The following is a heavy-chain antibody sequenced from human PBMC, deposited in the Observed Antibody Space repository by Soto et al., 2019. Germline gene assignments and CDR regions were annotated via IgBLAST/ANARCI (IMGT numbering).Heavy chain of an antibody. V-gene: IGHV2-70*01. CDR1: GFSLSTSGMC. CDR2: IEWDDDK. J-gene: IGHJ6*02. CDR3: ARGWFGELSPTYRYYYYGMDV. D-gene: IGHD3-10*01. Sequence: GSGPSLVNPTQTLTLTCTFSGFSLSTSGMCVSWIRQPPGKALEWLALIEWDDDKYYSTPLKTRLTISKDTSKNQVVLTMTNMDPVDTATYYCARGWFGELSPTYRYYYYGMDVWGQGTTVTVSS.